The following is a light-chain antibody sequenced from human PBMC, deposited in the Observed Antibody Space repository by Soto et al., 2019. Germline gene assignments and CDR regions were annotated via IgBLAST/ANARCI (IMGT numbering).Light chain of an antibody. CDR3: QHYRSAPFT. J-gene: IGKJ3*01. CDR2: GAS. V-gene: IGKV3-20*01. Sequence: EIVLTQSPGILSLSPGERATLACRASQSISSDHLAWYQQRPGQSPRLLIYGASSRTTGVPDRFSGSGSGADFTLTISRLEPEDFAVYDCQHYRSAPFTFGPGTKVEIK. CDR1: QSISSDH.